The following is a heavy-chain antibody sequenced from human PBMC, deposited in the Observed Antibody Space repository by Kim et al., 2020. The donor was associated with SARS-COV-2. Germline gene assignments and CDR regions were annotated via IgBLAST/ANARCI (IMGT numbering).Heavy chain of an antibody. D-gene: IGHD1-26*01. J-gene: IGHJ4*02. CDR1: GFTFSNSW. Sequence: GGSLRLSCAASGFTFSNSWMSWVRQAPGKGLEWVGRIKSNGGGGTTDYAAQVKCRFTISRDEYKNTLYLKMNSLKTEDTAVYYWSTHYSGSYPFWGQGTLVTVSS. CDR2: IKSNGGGGTT. V-gene: IGHV3-15*01. CDR3: STHYSGSYPF.